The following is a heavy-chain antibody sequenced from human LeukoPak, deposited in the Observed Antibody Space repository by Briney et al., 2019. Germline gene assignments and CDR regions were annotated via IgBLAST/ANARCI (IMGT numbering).Heavy chain of an antibody. Sequence: SETLSLTCTVSGGSISYYYWSWIRQPPGKGLEWIGYIYYSGSTNYNPSLKSRVTISVDTPKNQFSLKLSSVTAADTAVYYCARDWINAYCSRTSCSRWFDPWGQGTLVTVSS. V-gene: IGHV4-59*01. CDR3: ARDWINAYCSRTSCSRWFDP. J-gene: IGHJ5*02. CDR1: GGSISYYY. CDR2: IYYSGST. D-gene: IGHD2-2*01.